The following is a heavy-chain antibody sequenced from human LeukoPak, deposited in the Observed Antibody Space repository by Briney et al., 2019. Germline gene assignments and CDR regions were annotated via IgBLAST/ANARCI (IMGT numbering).Heavy chain of an antibody. V-gene: IGHV4-39*01. J-gene: IGHJ6*03. CDR2: IYYSEST. CDR3: ARHPPYTAVWDYSYYYMDV. D-gene: IGHD5-18*01. Sequence: PSETLSLTCTVSGGSISSTTYYWDWIRQPPGKGLEWIVSIYYSESTYYNPSLKSRVTISVNTYKNQFSLKLSSVTAADTAVYYCARHPPYTAVWDYSYYYMDVWGKGTTVTVSS. CDR1: GGSISSTTYY.